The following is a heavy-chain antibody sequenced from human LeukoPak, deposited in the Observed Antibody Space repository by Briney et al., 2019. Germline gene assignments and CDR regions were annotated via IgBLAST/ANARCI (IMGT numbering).Heavy chain of an antibody. CDR3: ARGSIAARPGVDY. CDR2: IKSKTDGGTT. Sequence: GGSLRLSCAASGFTFSNAWMSWVRQAPGKGLEWVGRIKSKTDGGTTDYAAPVKGRFTISRDDSKNTLYLQMNSLKTEDTAVYYCARGSIAARPGVDYWGQGTLVTVSS. J-gene: IGHJ4*02. V-gene: IGHV3-15*01. CDR1: GFTFSNAW. D-gene: IGHD6-6*01.